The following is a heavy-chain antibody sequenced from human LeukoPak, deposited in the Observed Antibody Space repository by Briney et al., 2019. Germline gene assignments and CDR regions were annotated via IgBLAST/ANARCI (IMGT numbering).Heavy chain of an antibody. D-gene: IGHD3-22*01. CDR3: ASSSAITMIVVVITTEYFQH. CDR2: ISGSGGST. Sequence: PGGSLRLSCAASGFTFSSYAMSWVRQAPGKGLEWVSAISGSGGSTYYADSVKGRFTISRDNSKTTLYLQMNSLRAEDTAVYYCASSSAITMIVVVITTEYFQHWGQGTLVTVSS. CDR1: GFTFSSYA. V-gene: IGHV3-23*01. J-gene: IGHJ1*01.